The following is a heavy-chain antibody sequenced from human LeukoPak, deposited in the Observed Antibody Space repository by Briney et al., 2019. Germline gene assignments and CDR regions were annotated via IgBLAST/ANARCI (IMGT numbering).Heavy chain of an antibody. J-gene: IGHJ4*02. V-gene: IGHV3-23*01. CDR3: AKPDPKRSSSTYYFDN. CDR1: GFTFSSYA. D-gene: IGHD6-6*01. Sequence: PGGSLRLSCAASGFTFSSYAMSWVRQAPGKGLEWVSAISGSGGSTYYADSVKGRFTISRDNSKNTLYLQMNCLRAEDTAVYYCAKPDPKRSSSTYYFDNWGQGTLVTVSS. CDR2: ISGSGGST.